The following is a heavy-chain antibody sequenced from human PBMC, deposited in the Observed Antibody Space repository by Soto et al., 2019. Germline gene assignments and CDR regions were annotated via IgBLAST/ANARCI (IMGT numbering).Heavy chain of an antibody. D-gene: IGHD2-15*01. Sequence: QMQLVQSGAEVKKPGASVKVSCKASGYTFTSYYMHWVRQAPGQGLEWMGIINPSVGSTSYAQKFQGRVTMTRDTSTSTVYMELSSLRSEDTAVYYCARERVENCSGGSCYTLNLYGMDVWGQGTSVTVSS. CDR3: ARERVENCSGGSCYTLNLYGMDV. CDR1: GYTFTSYY. J-gene: IGHJ6*02. CDR2: INPSVGST. V-gene: IGHV1-46*01.